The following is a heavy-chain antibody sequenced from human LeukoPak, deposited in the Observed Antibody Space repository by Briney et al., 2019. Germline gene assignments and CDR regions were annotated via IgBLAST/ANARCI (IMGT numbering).Heavy chain of an antibody. J-gene: IGHJ5*02. Sequence: PGRSLRLSCAASGFTFSSYDMHWFRQAPGKGLEWVACIRYDGSNKYYADSVKGRFTISRDNSKNTLYLQMNSLRAADTAVYYCAKGNNWFDPWGQGTLVTVSS. CDR2: IRYDGSNK. V-gene: IGHV3-30*02. CDR1: GFTFSSYD. CDR3: AKGNNWFDP.